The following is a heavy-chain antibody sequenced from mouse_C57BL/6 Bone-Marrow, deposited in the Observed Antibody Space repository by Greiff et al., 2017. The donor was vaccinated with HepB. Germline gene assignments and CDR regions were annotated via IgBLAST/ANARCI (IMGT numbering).Heavy chain of an antibody. V-gene: IGHV3-6*01. Sequence: EVQLQQSGPGLVKPSQSLSLTCSVTGYSITSGYYWNWIRQFPGNKLEWMGYISYDGSNNYNPSLKNRISITRDTSKNQFFLKLNSVTTEDTATYYCARVDVWGTGTTVTVSS. CDR2: ISYDGSN. CDR1: GYSITSGYY. CDR3: ARVDV. J-gene: IGHJ1*03.